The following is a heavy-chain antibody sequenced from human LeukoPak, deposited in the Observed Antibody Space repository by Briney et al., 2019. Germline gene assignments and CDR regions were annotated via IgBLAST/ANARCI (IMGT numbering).Heavy chain of an antibody. CDR3: ARGIPGYYGMDV. Sequence: GGSLRLSCATSGFTFSSHGMHWLRQAPGKALEWVAVISPDGSESHCADSVKGRFSISRDNSKNTLHLQMDSLRAEDTAVYYCARGIPGYYGMDVSGHGTTITVSS. CDR2: ISPDGSES. D-gene: IGHD2-21*01. CDR1: GFTFSSHG. V-gene: IGHV3-30*03. J-gene: IGHJ6*02.